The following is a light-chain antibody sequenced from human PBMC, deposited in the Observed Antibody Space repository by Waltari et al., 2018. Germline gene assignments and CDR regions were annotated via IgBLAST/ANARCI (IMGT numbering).Light chain of an antibody. Sequence: DILMTQSPSSLSASVGDTVAITCRASQSVITWLDWYQQKPGKAPKLLIYKASSLQSGVPSRFSGSGSGTEFTLTISNLLPEDFATYYCMQYDSNPWTFGQGTKVEVK. CDR3: MQYDSNPWT. J-gene: IGKJ1*01. CDR1: QSVITW. CDR2: KAS. V-gene: IGKV1-5*03.